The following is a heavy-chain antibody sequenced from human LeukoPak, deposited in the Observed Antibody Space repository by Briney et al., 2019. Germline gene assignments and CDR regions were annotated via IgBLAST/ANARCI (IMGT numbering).Heavy chain of an antibody. Sequence: SSQTLSLTCTVSGGSLSTGDYFWSWIRQHPGKGLEWIGYIYYSGSTYYNPSLKSRVTMSVDTSKNQFSVKLSSVTAADTAVYYCARDLHYYVAMDVWGQGTTVTVSS. CDR2: IYYSGST. D-gene: IGHD3-10*02. CDR3: ARDLHYYVAMDV. V-gene: IGHV4-31*03. J-gene: IGHJ6*02. CDR1: GGSLSTGDYF.